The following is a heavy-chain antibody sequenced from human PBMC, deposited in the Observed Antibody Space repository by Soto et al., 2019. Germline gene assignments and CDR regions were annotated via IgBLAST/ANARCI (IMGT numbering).Heavy chain of an antibody. CDR1: GGTFSSYT. D-gene: IGHD2-15*01. CDR3: TSEERAFLPSVVVAAATANCFDP. CDR2: IIPILGIA. J-gene: IGHJ5*02. Sequence: QVQLVQSGAEVKKPGSSVKVSCKASGGTFSSYTISWVRQAPGQGLEWLGRIIPILGIANYAQKFQGRVTITADKSRSTAYMELSSLRSEDTAVYYCTSEERAFLPSVVVAAATANCFDPWCQGTMVTVSS. V-gene: IGHV1-69*02.